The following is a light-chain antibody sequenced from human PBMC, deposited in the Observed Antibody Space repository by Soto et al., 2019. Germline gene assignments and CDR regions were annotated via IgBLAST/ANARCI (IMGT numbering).Light chain of an antibody. J-gene: IGLJ3*02. V-gene: IGLV2-14*01. CDR3: SSYTSSGTFGV. CDR2: DVS. CDR1: SSDVGGYNY. Sequence: QSVLTQPASVSGSPGQSITISCTGTSSDVGGYNYVSWYQQHPGKAPKLMIYDVSNRPSGVSNRFSGSKSGNTASLTISGLQAEDEADYYCSSYTSSGTFGVFGGGTKVTV.